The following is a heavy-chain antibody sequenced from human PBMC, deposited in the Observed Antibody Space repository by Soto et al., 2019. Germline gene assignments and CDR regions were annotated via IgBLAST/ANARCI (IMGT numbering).Heavy chain of an antibody. Sequence: QVQLVESGGGVVQPGTSLRLSCAASGFTLSSYSIHWVRQAPGKGLDWVAVISYDGNTQFYGDSVKGRFIVSRENSRNTLYLQLNNLQAEETAVYYCAKVSRPSRISTPDFDYWGQGTLVTVSS. CDR3: AKVSRPSRISTPDFDY. CDR2: ISYDGNTQ. V-gene: IGHV3-30-3*01. J-gene: IGHJ4*02. CDR1: GFTLSSYS.